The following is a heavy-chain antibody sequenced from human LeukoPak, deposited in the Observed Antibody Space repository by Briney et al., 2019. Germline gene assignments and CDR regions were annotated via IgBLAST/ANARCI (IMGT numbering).Heavy chain of an antibody. V-gene: IGHV1-46*01. D-gene: IGHD3-22*01. Sequence: ASVKVSCKASGYTFTSYAMNWVRQAPGQGLEWMGIINPSGGRTNYAQNFQGRVTMTRDMSTSTVYMELSSLRSEDTAMYYCARATFHDSSGYSDYYFDFWGQGTLVTVSS. CDR3: ARATFHDSSGYSDYYFDF. CDR1: GYTFTSYA. CDR2: INPSGGRT. J-gene: IGHJ4*02.